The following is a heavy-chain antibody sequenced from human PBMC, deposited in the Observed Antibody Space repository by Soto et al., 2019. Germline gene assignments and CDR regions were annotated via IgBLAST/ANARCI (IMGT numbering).Heavy chain of an antibody. Sequence: QVQLLQSGAEVKKPGASVKVSCKPSGYTFTRYAITWVRQAPGQGVEWMGWINAYNGNTHYAQKLQGRVTMTTDTSTSTAYMELRSLRSDDTAVYYCARDVAYCLIDYWGQGTLVTVSS. V-gene: IGHV1-18*01. CDR3: ARDVAYCLIDY. CDR2: INAYNGNT. J-gene: IGHJ4*02. D-gene: IGHD2-21*01. CDR1: GYTFTRYA.